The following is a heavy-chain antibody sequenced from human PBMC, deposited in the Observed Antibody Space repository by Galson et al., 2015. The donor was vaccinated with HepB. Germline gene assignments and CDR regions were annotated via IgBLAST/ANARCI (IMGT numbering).Heavy chain of an antibody. CDR2: ITAYDGDT. V-gene: IGHV1-18*01. CDR3: ARDYYPVDRSDCFDP. Sequence: SVKVSCKASGYTFNTYGISWVRQAPGQGLEWMGWITAYDGDTNYAHKFQGRVTLTTETSTSTAYMELRSLRSDDTDVYYCARDYYPVDRSDCFDPWGQGTLVTVSS. D-gene: IGHD3-22*01. J-gene: IGHJ5*02. CDR1: GYTFNTYG.